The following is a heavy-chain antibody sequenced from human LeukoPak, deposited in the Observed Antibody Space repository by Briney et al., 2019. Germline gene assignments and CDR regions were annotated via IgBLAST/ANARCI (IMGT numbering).Heavy chain of an antibody. CDR3: VSTATFDH. CDR2: IKQDGSEK. D-gene: IGHD5/OR15-5a*01. J-gene: IGHJ4*02. Sequence: GGSLRLSCAASGFTFSLYLMSWVRQAPGRGLEWVANIKQDGSEKYYVDSVKGRFTISRDNARNSLYLQMNSLRAEDTAVYYCVSTATFDHWGQGTLVTVSS. V-gene: IGHV3-7*05. CDR1: GFTFSLYL.